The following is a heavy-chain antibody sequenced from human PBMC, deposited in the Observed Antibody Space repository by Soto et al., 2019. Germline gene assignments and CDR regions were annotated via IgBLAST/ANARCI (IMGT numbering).Heavy chain of an antibody. CDR1: GGSISSGDYY. J-gene: IGHJ5*02. D-gene: IGHD3-22*01. V-gene: IGHV4-30-4*01. CDR2: IYYSGST. CDR3: ARAGEYYDSSGYTNWFDP. Sequence: NPSETLSLTCTVSGGSISSGDYYWSWIRQPPGKGLEWIGYIYYSGSTYYNPSLKSRVTISVDTSKNQFSLKLSSVTAADTAVYYCARAGEYYDSSGYTNWFDPWGQGTLVTVSS.